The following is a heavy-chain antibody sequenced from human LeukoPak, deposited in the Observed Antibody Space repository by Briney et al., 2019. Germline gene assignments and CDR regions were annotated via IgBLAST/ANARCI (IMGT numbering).Heavy chain of an antibody. CDR1: GYTFTAYY. CDR3: ARDDCPGNTCSDGP. D-gene: IGHD2-8*02. J-gene: IGHJ5*02. V-gene: IGHV1-2*02. CDR2: IIPNSGAT. Sequence: ASVKVSCKASGYTFTAYYLHWVRQAPGPGLEWMGWIIPNSGATTYAQKFQGRVAMTRDTSISTAYMELSRLTSDDTAVYYCARDDCPGNTCSDGPWGQGTLVTVSS.